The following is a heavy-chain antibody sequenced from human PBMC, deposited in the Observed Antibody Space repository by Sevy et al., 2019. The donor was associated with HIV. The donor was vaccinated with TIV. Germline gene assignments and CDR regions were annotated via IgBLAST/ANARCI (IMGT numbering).Heavy chain of an antibody. CDR1: GDTLNVLS. Sequence: ASVKVSCKVSGDTLNVLSMHWVRQAPGKGLEWMATFDPEDDETFYAQKFQGRVTLTEDTSTGTAYMGLSSLRSEDTALYFCAKTKDYYDSSGYPFDDWGQGTLVTVSS. CDR2: FDPEDDET. V-gene: IGHV1-24*01. CDR3: AKTKDYYDSSGYPFDD. J-gene: IGHJ4*02. D-gene: IGHD3-22*01.